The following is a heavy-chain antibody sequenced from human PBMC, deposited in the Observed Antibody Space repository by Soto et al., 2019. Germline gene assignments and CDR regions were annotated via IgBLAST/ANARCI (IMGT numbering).Heavy chain of an antibody. J-gene: IGHJ3*02. CDR2: IWYDGSNK. CDR3: ARDVGYCSGGRCYHNAFDI. V-gene: IGHV3-33*01. Sequence: GGSLRLSCAASGFTFSSYGMHWVRQAPGKGLEWVAVIWYDGSNKYYADSVKARFTISRDNSKNTLYLQMNSLRAEDTAVYYCARDVGYCSGGRCYHNAFDIWGQGTRVTVSS. CDR1: GFTFSSYG. D-gene: IGHD2-15*01.